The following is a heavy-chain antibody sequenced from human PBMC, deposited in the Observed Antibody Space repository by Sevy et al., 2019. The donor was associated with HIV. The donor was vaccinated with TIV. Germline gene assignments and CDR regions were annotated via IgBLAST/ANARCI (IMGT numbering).Heavy chain of an antibody. Sequence: GGSLRLSCAASGFTFSSYWLTWVRQAPGKGLEWVANIKQDIGEKNYADSVNGRLTFSGDKARHSLYLKMESLRAEDTAVYYCARAQQVTMLVVIGGLYFDFWGQGTLVTVSS. D-gene: IGHD3-22*01. CDR1: GFTFSSYW. V-gene: IGHV3-7*01. J-gene: IGHJ4*02. CDR3: ARAQQVTMLVVIGGLYFDF. CDR2: IKQDIGEK.